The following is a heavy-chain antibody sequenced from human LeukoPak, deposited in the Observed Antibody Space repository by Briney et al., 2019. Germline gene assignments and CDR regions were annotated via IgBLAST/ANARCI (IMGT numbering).Heavy chain of an antibody. CDR2: IIPIFGTA. V-gene: IGHV1-69*13. CDR1: GGTFSSYA. CDR3: ASDTYYYDSSGSSIP. Sequence: GASVKVSCNASGGTFSSYAISWVRQAPGQGLEWMGGIIPIFGTANYAQKFQGRVTITADESTSTAYMELSSLRSEDTAVYYCASDTYYYDSSGSSIPWGQGTLVTVSS. D-gene: IGHD3-22*01. J-gene: IGHJ5*02.